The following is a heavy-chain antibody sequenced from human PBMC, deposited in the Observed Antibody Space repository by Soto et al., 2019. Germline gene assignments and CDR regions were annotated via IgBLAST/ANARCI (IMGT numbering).Heavy chain of an antibody. CDR2: INHSGST. V-gene: IGHV4-34*01. Sequence: SETLSLTCAVYGGSFSGYYWSWIRQPPGKGLEWIGEINHSGSTNYNPSLKSRVTISVDTSKNQFSLKLSSVTAADTAVYYCARCLRGLVAVAGLKYYFDYWGQGTLVTVSS. J-gene: IGHJ4*02. D-gene: IGHD6-19*01. CDR3: ARCLRGLVAVAGLKYYFDY. CDR1: GGSFSGYY.